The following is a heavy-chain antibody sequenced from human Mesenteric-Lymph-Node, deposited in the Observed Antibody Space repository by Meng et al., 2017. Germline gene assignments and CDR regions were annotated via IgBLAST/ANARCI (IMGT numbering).Heavy chain of an antibody. CDR3: ARESALYAFDI. D-gene: IGHD2-2*02. V-gene: IGHV3-48*03. CDR2: ISSSGSTI. CDR1: GFTFSSYE. Sequence: GGSLRLSCAASGFTFSSYEMNWVRQAPGKGLEWVSYISSSGSTIYYADSVKGRFTISRDNAKNSLYLQMSSLRAEDTAVYYCARESALYAFDIWGQGTMVTVSS. J-gene: IGHJ3*02.